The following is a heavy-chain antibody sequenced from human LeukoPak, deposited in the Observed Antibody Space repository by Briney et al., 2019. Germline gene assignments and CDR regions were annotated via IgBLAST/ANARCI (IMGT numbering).Heavy chain of an antibody. D-gene: IGHD3-22*01. J-gene: IGHJ4*02. CDR2: IIPIFGTA. Sequence: SVKVSCKASGGTFSSYAISWVRQAPGQGLEWMGGIIPIFGTANYAQKFQGRVTITADESTSTAYMELSSLRSEDTAVYYCARGVEYYDSSGYYVYYFDYWGQGTLVTVSS. V-gene: IGHV1-69*13. CDR1: GGTFSSYA. CDR3: ARGVEYYDSSGYYVYYFDY.